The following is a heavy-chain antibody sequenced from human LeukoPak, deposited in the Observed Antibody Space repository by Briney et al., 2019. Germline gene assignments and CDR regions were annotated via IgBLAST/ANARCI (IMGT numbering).Heavy chain of an antibody. D-gene: IGHD6-13*01. V-gene: IGHV4-59*01. Sequence: SATLSLTCTVSGGSISSFYWNWIRQPPGKGLEWIGYIYYSGNTKYNPSFNSRLTMSIDMSKNHFSLNLSSVTAADTAVYYCARGGLSSSWLPLDYWGQGTLVTVSS. CDR2: IYYSGNT. J-gene: IGHJ4*02. CDR1: GGSISSFY. CDR3: ARGGLSSSWLPLDY.